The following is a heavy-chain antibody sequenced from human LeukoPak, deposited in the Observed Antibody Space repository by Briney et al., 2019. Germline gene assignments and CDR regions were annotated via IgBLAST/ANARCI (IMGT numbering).Heavy chain of an antibody. CDR3: AKDQRFGDLDDY. J-gene: IGHJ4*02. CDR2: ISGTGVTT. CDR1: GVIFNNYA. D-gene: IGHD3-10*01. V-gene: IGHV3-23*01. Sequence: TGGSLRLSCAAPGVIFNNYAMSWVRHAPGKGLEWVSSISGTGVTTYYAASVKGRFAISRDNSKNTLYLQMTSLRAEDTAVYYCAKDQRFGDLDDYRGQGPLVPVSS.